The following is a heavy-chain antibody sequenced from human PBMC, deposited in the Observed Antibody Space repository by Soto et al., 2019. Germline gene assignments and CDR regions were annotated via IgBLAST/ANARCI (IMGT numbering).Heavy chain of an antibody. Sequence: QVQLVESGGGVVQPGRSLRLSCAASGFTFSSYGMHWVRQAPGKGLEWVAVISYDGSNKYYADSVKGRLTISRDNSKNTLYLQMNSLRAEDTAVYYCAKGVGALIPYYFDYWGQGTLVTVSS. J-gene: IGHJ4*02. CDR3: AKGVGALIPYYFDY. D-gene: IGHD1-26*01. CDR2: ISYDGSNK. CDR1: GFTFSSYG. V-gene: IGHV3-30*18.